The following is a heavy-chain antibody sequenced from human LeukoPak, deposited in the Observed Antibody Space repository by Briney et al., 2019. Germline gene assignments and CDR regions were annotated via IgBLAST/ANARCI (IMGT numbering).Heavy chain of an antibody. CDR3: ARHSGGSPFDY. Sequence: SETLSLTCTVSGGSISSYYWSWIRQPPGKGLEWIGYIYYSGSTNYNPSLKSRVTISVDTSKNQSSLKLSSVTAADTAVYYCARHSGGSPFDYWGQGTLVTVSS. D-gene: IGHD1-26*01. CDR1: GGSISSYY. CDR2: IYYSGST. J-gene: IGHJ4*02. V-gene: IGHV4-59*08.